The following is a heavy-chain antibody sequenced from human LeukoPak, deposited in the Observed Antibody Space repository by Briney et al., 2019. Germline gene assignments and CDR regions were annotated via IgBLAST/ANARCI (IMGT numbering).Heavy chain of an antibody. D-gene: IGHD3-22*01. V-gene: IGHV4-39*01. CDR2: ICYSGST. Sequence: PSETLSLTCTVSGGSISSSSYYWGWIRQPPGKGLGWIGSICYSGSTYYNPSLKSRVTISVDTSKNQFSLKLSSVTAADTAVYYCARTDSSGYYPRDYWGQGTLVTVSS. CDR1: GGSISSSSYY. J-gene: IGHJ4*02. CDR3: ARTDSSGYYPRDY.